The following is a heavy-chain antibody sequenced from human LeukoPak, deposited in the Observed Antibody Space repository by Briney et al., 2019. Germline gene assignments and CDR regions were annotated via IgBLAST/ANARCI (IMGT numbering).Heavy chain of an antibody. CDR3: ARDVAAAGTGYNWFET. CDR2: INPSGGST. V-gene: IGHV1-46*01. D-gene: IGHD6-13*01. J-gene: IGHJ5*02. CDR1: GYTFTSYY. Sequence: ASVKVSCKASGYTFTSYYMHWVRQAPGQGLEWMGIINPSGGSTSYAQKFQGRVTMTRDTSTSTVYMELSSLRSEDTAVYYCARDVAAAGTGYNWFETWGQGTLVTVSS.